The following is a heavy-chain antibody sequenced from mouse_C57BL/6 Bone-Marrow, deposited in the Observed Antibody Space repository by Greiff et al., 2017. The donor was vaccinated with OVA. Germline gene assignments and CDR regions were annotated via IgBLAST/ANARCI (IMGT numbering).Heavy chain of an antibody. V-gene: IGHV1-72*01. CDR2: IDPNSGGT. J-gene: IGHJ4*01. D-gene: IGHD1-1*01. CDR1: GYTFTSYW. CDR3: ARRHGSPYYAMDY. Sequence: VKLQQSGAELVKPGASVKLSCKASGYTFTSYWMHWVKQRPGRGLEWIGRIDPNSGGTKYNEKFKSKATLTVDKPSSTAYMQLSSLTSEDSAVYYCARRHGSPYYAMDYWGQGTSVTVSS.